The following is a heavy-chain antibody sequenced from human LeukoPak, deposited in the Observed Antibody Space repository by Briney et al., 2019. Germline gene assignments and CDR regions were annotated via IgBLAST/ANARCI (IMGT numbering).Heavy chain of an antibody. D-gene: IGHD3-10*01. CDR3: ARVSPYYYGSGSYYSYGMDV. V-gene: IGHV4-4*07. J-gene: IGHJ6*02. CDR2: IYTSGST. CDR1: GGSISSYY. Sequence: SETLSLTCTVSGGSISSYYWSWIRQPAGKGLECIGRIYTSGSTNYNPSLKSRVTMSVDTSKNQFSLKLSSVTAADTAVYYCARVSPYYYGSGSYYSYGMDVWGQGTTVTVSS.